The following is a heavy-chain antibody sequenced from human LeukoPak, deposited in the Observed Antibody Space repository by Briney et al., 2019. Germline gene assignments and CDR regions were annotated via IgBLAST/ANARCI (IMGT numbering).Heavy chain of an antibody. J-gene: IGHJ4*02. V-gene: IGHV3-21*01. CDR1: GFTFSSYS. CDR3: ARGPPRTPRGGIYGSGIRH. D-gene: IGHD3-10*01. CDR2: ISGGSSYI. Sequence: GGSLRLSCAASGFTFSSYSMNWVRQAPGKGLEWVSSISGGSSYIYYADSVKGRFTISRDNAKNSLYVQMNSLRAEDTAVYYCARGPPRTPRGGIYGSGIRHWGQGTLVTVSS.